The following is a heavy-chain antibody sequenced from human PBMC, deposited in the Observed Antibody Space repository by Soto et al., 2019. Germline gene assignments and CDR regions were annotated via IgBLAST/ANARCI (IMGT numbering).Heavy chain of an antibody. CDR3: ARDQRCSSTSCYGDYYYYYGMDV. D-gene: IGHD2-2*01. CDR1: GYTFTSYY. J-gene: IGHJ6*02. CDR2: INPSGGST. V-gene: IGHV1-46*01. Sequence: GASVKVSCKASGYTFTSYYMHWVRQAPGQGLEWMGIINPSGGSTSYAQKFQGRVTMTRDTSTSTVYMELSSLRSEDTAVYYCARDQRCSSTSCYGDYYYYYGMDVWGQGTTVTVSS.